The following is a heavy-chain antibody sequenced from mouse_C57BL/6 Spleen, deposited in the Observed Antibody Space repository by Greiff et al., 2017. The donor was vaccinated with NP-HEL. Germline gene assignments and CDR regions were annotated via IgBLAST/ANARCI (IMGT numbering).Heavy chain of an antibody. J-gene: IGHJ2*01. CDR3: ARSYYSNDEGY. Sequence: QVQLQQSGPELVKPGASVKISCKASGYAFSSSWMNWVQQRPGKGLEWIGRIYPGDGDTNYNGKFKGKATLTADKSSSTAYMQLSSLTSEDSAVYFCARSYYSNDEGYWGQGTTLTVSS. V-gene: IGHV1-82*01. D-gene: IGHD2-5*01. CDR2: IYPGDGDT. CDR1: GYAFSSSW.